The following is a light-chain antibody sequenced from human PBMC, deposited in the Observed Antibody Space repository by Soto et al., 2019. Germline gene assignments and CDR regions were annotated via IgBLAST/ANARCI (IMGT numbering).Light chain of an antibody. CDR2: GAS. Sequence: EIVLTQSPGTLSLSPGERATLSCRASQSVSSSFLAWHQQKPGQPPRLLIYGASSRATGIPDRFSGSGSGTDFTLTISRLEPEDVAVYYCQQYDRSPWTVGQGTKVEIK. J-gene: IGKJ1*01. CDR3: QQYDRSPWT. CDR1: QSVSSSF. V-gene: IGKV3-20*01.